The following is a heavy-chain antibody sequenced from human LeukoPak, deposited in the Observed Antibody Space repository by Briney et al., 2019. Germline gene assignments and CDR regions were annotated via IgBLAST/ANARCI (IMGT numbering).Heavy chain of an antibody. CDR1: GFTFSSYA. CDR3: ARDTKEDEGGPS. Sequence: GGSLRLSCAASGFTFSSYAMSWVRQAPGKGLEWVSVIYSGGSTYYADSVKGRFTISRDNSKNTLYLQMNSLRAEDTAVYYCARDTKEDEGGPSWGQGTLVTVSS. V-gene: IGHV3-53*01. J-gene: IGHJ4*02. D-gene: IGHD3-16*01. CDR2: IYSGGST.